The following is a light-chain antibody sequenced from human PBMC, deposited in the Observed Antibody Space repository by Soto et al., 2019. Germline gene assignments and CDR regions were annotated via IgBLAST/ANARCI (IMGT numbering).Light chain of an antibody. CDR2: DAS. CDR1: PSVSNS. CDR3: QQRSNWPIT. V-gene: IGKV3-11*01. Sequence: ESVLTQSPATLSLSPGERATLSCRASPSVSNSLAWYQHKPGQAPRLLIYDASNRATGIPARFSGSGSGTDFTLTISILEPEDFAVYYCQQRSNWPITFGQGTRLEIK. J-gene: IGKJ5*01.